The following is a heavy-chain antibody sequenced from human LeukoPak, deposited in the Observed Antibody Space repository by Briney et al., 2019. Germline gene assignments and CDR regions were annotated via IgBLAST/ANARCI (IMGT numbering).Heavy chain of an antibody. V-gene: IGHV3-30-3*01. CDR2: ISYDGSNK. J-gene: IGHJ4*02. Sequence: PGGSLRLSCAASGFTFSSYAMHWVRQAPGKGLEWVAVISYDGSNKYYADSVKGRFTISRDNSKNTLYLQMNSLRAEDTAVYYCAREANGIAVAGTFYYWGQGTLVTVSS. CDR3: AREANGIAVAGTFYY. D-gene: IGHD6-19*01. CDR1: GFTFSSYA.